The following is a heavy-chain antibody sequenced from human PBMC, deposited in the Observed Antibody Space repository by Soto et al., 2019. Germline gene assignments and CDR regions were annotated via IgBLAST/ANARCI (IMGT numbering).Heavy chain of an antibody. Sequence: GGTLRLSCAVSGFSFSNYGMHWVRQVPSKGLEWLTMTSHDESSKYYGASVKGRFTISRDNANNMLYLQMNSLRPEDAAVYYCGKYLYSSGGYNYGDPCGQGTLVTVSS. CDR1: GFSFSNYG. D-gene: IGHD6-19*01. CDR3: GKYLYSSGGYNYGDP. V-gene: IGHV3-30*03. CDR2: TSHDESSK. J-gene: IGHJ5*02.